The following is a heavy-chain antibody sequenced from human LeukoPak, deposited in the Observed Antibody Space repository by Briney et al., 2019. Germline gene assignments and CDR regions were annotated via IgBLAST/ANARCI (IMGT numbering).Heavy chain of an antibody. CDR1: GGSFSGYY. CDR3: ARGVYSSSPFDY. J-gene: IGHJ4*02. Sequence: SETLSLTCAGYGGSFSGYYWSWIRQPPGKGLEWIGEINHSGSTNYNPSLKSRVTISVDTSKNQFSLTLSSVTAADTAVYYCARGVYSSSPFDYWGQGTLVTVSS. CDR2: INHSGST. V-gene: IGHV4-34*01. D-gene: IGHD6-6*01.